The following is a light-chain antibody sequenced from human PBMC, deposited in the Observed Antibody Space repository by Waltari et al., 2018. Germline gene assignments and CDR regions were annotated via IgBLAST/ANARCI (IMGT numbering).Light chain of an antibody. CDR2: DDS. J-gene: IGLJ2*01. V-gene: IGLV3-21*02. CDR3: QVWDRSSDHVV. CDR1: NIESKS. Sequence: SYVLTKPPSVSVAPGQSARITCWGNNIESKSVPWYQQKPGQAPLLVVFDDSDRPSGIPERFSGSNSGNSATLTISRVEAGDEADYYCQVWDRSSDHVVFGGGTKLTVL.